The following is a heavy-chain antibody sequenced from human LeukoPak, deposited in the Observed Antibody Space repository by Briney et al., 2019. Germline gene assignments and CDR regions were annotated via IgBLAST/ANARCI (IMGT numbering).Heavy chain of an antibody. V-gene: IGHV4-34*01. CDR1: GGSFSGYY. J-gene: IGHJ4*02. CDR2: INHSGST. Sequence: SETLSLTCAVYGGSFSGYYWSWIRQPPGKGLEWIGEINHSGSTNYNPSLKSRVTISVDTSKNQFSLKLSSVTAADTAVYYCARDGSKTMIRGVMRDWGQGTLVTVSS. D-gene: IGHD3-10*01. CDR3: ARDGSKTMIRGVMRD.